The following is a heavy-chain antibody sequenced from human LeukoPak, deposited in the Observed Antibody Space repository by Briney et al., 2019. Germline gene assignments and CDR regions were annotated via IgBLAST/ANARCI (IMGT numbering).Heavy chain of an antibody. V-gene: IGHV4-4*07. CDR1: GGSISSYY. CDR3: AREPERRRVYYYYYYMDV. Sequence: SETLSLTCTVSGGSISSYYWSWIRQPAGKGLEWIGRIYTSGSTIYNPSLKSRVTMSVDTSKNQFSLKLSSVTAADTAVYYCAREPERRRVYYYYYYMDVWGKGTTVTVSS. CDR2: IYTSGST. D-gene: IGHD6-25*01. J-gene: IGHJ6*03.